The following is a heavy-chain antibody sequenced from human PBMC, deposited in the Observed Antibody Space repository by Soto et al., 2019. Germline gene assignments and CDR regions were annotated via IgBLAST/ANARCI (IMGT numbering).Heavy chain of an antibody. CDR3: ANGSTSCYSSCDGASLLLGGRDV. J-gene: IGHJ6*02. Sequence: QVQLVESGGGVVQPERSLRLSCAASGFTFSSYGMHWVRQAPGKGLEWVAVISYDGSNKYYADSVKGRFTISRDNSKNTLYLQMNSLRAEDTAVYSCANGSTSCYSSCDGASLLLGGRDVWGPGTTVTVSS. V-gene: IGHV3-30*18. CDR1: GFTFSSYG. CDR2: ISYDGSNK. D-gene: IGHD2-2*01.